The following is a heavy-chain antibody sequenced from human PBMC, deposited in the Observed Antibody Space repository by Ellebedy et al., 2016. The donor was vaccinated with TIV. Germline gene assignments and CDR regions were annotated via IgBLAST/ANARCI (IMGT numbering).Heavy chain of an antibody. CDR2: INPSGGST. CDR1: GYTFTSYY. D-gene: IGHD3-10*01. Sequence: AASVKVSCKASGYTFTSYYMHWVRQALGQGLEWMGIINPSGGSTSYAQKFQGRVTITRDTSASTAYMELSSLRSEDTAVYYRARGITMVRGVIRGPIDYWGQGTLVTVSS. J-gene: IGHJ4*02. V-gene: IGHV1-46*01. CDR3: ARGITMVRGVIRGPIDY.